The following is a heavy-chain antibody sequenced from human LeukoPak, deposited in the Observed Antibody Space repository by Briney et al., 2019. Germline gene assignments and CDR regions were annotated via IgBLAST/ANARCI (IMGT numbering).Heavy chain of an antibody. CDR3: ASGSGSYYNY. J-gene: IGHJ4*02. D-gene: IGHD3-10*01. V-gene: IGHV3-33*01. CDR1: GFTFSSYG. CDR2: IWYDGSNK. Sequence: GGSLRLSCAASGFTFSSYGVHWVRQAPGKGLEWVAVIWYDGSNKNYADSVKGRFTISRDNSKNTLYLQMNSLRAEDTAVYYCASGSGSYYNYWGQGTLVTVSS.